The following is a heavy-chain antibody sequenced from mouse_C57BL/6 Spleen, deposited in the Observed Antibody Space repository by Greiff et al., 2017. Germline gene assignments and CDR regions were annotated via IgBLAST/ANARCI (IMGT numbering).Heavy chain of an antibody. V-gene: IGHV1-64*01. D-gene: IGHD3-3*01. CDR2: FHPTSGST. CDR1: GYTFTSYW. J-gene: IGHJ2*01. Sequence: QVQLQQPGAELVKPGASVKLSCKASGYTFTSYWMHWVKQRPGQGLEWIGMFHPTSGSTNYNEKFKSKATLTVDKSSSTAYMQLSSLTSEDSAVYYCARGGLGALDYWGQGTTLTVSS. CDR3: ARGGLGALDY.